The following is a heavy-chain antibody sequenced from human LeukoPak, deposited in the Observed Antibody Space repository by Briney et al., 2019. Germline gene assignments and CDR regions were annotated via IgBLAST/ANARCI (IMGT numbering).Heavy chain of an antibody. CDR1: GFTLSSYS. CDR2: ISVGSDYI. D-gene: IGHD3-10*01. V-gene: IGHV3-21*04. Sequence: PGGSLRLSCAASGFTLSSYSMNWVRQAPGKGLEGVSSISVGSDYIYYADSGKGRFTISRDNAKNTVYLQVNSLRAEDTAVYYCSLWFGEPRALDSRGQGTMVTVFS. J-gene: IGHJ3*01. CDR3: SLWFGEPRALDS.